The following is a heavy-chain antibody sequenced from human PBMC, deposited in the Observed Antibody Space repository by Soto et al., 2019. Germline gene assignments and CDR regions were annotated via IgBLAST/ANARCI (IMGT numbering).Heavy chain of an antibody. CDR2: ISPGSRYP. D-gene: IGHD2-15*01. CDR3: VRGGGGGLFDP. J-gene: IGHJ5*02. CDR1: GFTFGDSY. Sequence: GGSLRLSCEGSGFTFGDSYMSWIRQAPGKGLEWLSYISPGSRYPAYADSVKGRFTIPRDNAKRSLYLQMMSLTAEDTAIYYCVRGGGGGLFDPWGQGTMVTVS. V-gene: IGHV3-11*06.